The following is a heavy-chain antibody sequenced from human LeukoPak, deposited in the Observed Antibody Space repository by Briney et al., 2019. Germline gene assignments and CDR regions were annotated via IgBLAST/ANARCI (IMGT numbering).Heavy chain of an antibody. CDR3: ARQAAVVMATDY. D-gene: IGHD4-23*01. Sequence: GESLQISCQGSGNSFNSNWIAWVRQMPGKGLEWMGIIYPGDSDTRYSPSFQGQVTISADKSISTAYLQWSSLKASDTAMYYCARQAAVVMATDYWGQGTLVTVSS. V-gene: IGHV5-51*01. J-gene: IGHJ4*02. CDR1: GNSFNSNW. CDR2: IYPGDSDT.